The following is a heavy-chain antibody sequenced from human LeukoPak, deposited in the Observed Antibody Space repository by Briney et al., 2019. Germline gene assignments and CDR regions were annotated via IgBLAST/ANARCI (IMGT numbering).Heavy chain of an antibody. CDR3: ARGFHDSSGYQGGFDY. CDR2: IYHSGST. Sequence: SETLSLTCAVSGGSISSSNWWSWVRQPPGKGLEWIGEIYHSGSTNYNPSLKSRVTMSVDTSRNQFSLKLSSVTAADTAVYYCARGFHDSSGYQGGFDYWGQGTLVTVSS. V-gene: IGHV4-4*02. CDR1: GGSISSSNW. J-gene: IGHJ4*02. D-gene: IGHD3-22*01.